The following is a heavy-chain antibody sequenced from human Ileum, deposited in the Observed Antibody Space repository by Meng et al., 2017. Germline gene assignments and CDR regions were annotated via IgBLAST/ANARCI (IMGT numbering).Heavy chain of an antibody. D-gene: IGHD3-10*01. V-gene: IGHV4-4*02. CDR1: GGSISSSIW. J-gene: IGHJ4*02. Sequence: QVQLQESGPGLVKPSGTLSLTCAVSGGSISSSIWWSWVRQPPEKGLEWIGEIHHSGTTNYSPSLKSRLTISVEKSKNQFSLKLQSVTAADTAVYFCARGVVSGSHYNTYWGQGILVTVSS. CDR3: ARGVVSGSHYNTY. CDR2: IHHSGTT.